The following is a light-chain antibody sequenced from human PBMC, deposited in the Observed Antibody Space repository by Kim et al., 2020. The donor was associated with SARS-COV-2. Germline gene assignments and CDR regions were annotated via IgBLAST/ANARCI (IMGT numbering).Light chain of an antibody. CDR1: GRDVGRYNL. V-gene: IGLV2-23*02. Sequence: QSVLTQPASVSGSPGQSITISCTGTGRDVGRYNLVSWYQQHPGKVPKLMIFEVTKRPSEVSNRFSGSKSGNTASLTISGLQPEDEADYYCSSYAGTYYVFGSGTQLTVL. J-gene: IGLJ1*01. CDR2: EVT. CDR3: SSYAGTYYV.